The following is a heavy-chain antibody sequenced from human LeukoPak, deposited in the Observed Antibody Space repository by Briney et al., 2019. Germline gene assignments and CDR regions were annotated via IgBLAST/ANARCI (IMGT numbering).Heavy chain of an antibody. CDR1: GFTFSSYG. J-gene: IGHJ5*02. D-gene: IGHD1-26*01. Sequence: GGSLRLSCAASGFTFSSYGMNWVRQAPGKGLEWVSYISSGSSTIYYADSAKGRFTISRDNAKNSLYLQMNSLRDEDTAVYYCARSAGGSYYDWFDPWGQGTLVTVSS. CDR2: ISSGSSTI. CDR3: ARSAGGSYYDWFDP. V-gene: IGHV3-48*02.